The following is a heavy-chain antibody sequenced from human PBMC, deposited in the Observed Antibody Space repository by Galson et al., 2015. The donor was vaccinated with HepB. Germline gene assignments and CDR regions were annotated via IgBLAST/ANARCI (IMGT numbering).Heavy chain of an antibody. CDR2: IIPIFGTA. Sequence: SVKVSCKASGGTFSSYAISWVRQAPGQGLEWMGGIIPIFGTANYAQKSQGRVTITADESTSTAYMELSSLRSEDTAVYYCAREIFIAAAGNLREKGPGWFDPWGQGTLVTVSS. J-gene: IGHJ5*02. V-gene: IGHV1-69*13. CDR1: GGTFSSYA. CDR3: AREIFIAAAGNLREKGPGWFDP. D-gene: IGHD6-13*01.